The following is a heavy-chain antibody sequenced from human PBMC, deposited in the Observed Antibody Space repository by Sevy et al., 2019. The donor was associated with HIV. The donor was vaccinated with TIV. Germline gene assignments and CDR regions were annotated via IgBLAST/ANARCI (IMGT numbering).Heavy chain of an antibody. CDR2: INPSGGST. J-gene: IGHJ4*02. CDR1: GYTFTSYY. Sequence: ASVKVSCKASGYTFTSYYMHWVRQAPGQGLEWMGIINPSGGSTCYAQKFQGRVTMTRDTSTSTVYMELSSLRSEDTAVYYCARASRSGWYWDYWGQGTLVTVSS. V-gene: IGHV1-46*01. D-gene: IGHD6-19*01. CDR3: ARASRSGWYWDY.